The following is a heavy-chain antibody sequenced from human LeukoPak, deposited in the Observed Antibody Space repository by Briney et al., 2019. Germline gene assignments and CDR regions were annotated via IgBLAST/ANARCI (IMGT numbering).Heavy chain of an antibody. Sequence: ASVKVSCKASGYTFTSYGISWVRQAPGQGLEWMGWISAYNGNTGYAQKFQGRVTMTRNTSISTAYMELSSLRSEDTAVYYCARAPIPVTMVRGVIYYYYYMDVWGKGTTVTISS. J-gene: IGHJ6*03. CDR1: GYTFTSYG. CDR3: ARAPIPVTMVRGVIYYYYYMDV. V-gene: IGHV1-8*02. CDR2: ISAYNGNT. D-gene: IGHD3-10*01.